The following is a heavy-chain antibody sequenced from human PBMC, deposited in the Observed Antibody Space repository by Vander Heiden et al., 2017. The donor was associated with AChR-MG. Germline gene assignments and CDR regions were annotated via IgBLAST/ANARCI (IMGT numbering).Heavy chain of an antibody. J-gene: IGHJ3*01. D-gene: IGHD2-8*01. CDR3: AAENYLATNGLYSV. CDR2: ISFDGTNK. V-gene: IGHV3-30*03. Sequence: QVQLGESGGAVVRPGRSLRLSCAASGFSVRSYGMHWVRQAPGKGLEWVAVISFDGTNKADADSVMGRLFVSRDNSKNTLYLHMNSLRPEDTAVYYCAAENYLATNGLYSVWGQGTTVTVS. CDR1: GFSVRSYG.